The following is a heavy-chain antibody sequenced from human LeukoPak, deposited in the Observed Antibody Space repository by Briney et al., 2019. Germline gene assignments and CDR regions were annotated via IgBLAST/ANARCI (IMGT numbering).Heavy chain of an antibody. J-gene: IGHJ6*04. CDR3: AELGITMIGGV. CDR2: IKQDESEK. V-gene: IGHV3-7*01. D-gene: IGHD3-10*02. CDR1: GFTFSSYW. Sequence: GGSLRLSCAVSGFTFSSYWMSWVRQAPGKGLEWVAIIKQDESEKYYVDSVEGRFTISRDNAKNSLYLQMNSLRAEDTAVYYCAELGITMIGGVWGKGTTVTISS.